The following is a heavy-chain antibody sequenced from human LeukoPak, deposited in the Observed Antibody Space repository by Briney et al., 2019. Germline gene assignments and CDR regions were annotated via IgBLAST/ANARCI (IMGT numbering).Heavy chain of an antibody. CDR1: GFTFSSYS. D-gene: IGHD2-15*01. V-gene: IGHV3-21*04. CDR2: ISSSSSYI. J-gene: IGHJ6*03. Sequence: PGGSLRLSCAASGFTFSSYSMNWVRQAPGKGLEWVSSISSSSSYIYYADSVKGRFTISRDNAKNSLYLHMNSLKTEDTALYYCTKATSSVVVAATGLYNYYYYMDVWGNGTTVTVSS. CDR3: TKATSSVVVAATGLYNYYYYMDV.